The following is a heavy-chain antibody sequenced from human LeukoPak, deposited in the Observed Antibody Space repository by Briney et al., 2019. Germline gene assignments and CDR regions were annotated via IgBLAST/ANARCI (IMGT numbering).Heavy chain of an antibody. J-gene: IGHJ5*02. CDR2: IYYTGST. D-gene: IGHD2-15*01. CDR3: AREGDIVVVVADGWFDP. Sequence: SETLSLTCTVSGGSISSFYWSWIRQPPGKGLEWIGYIYYTGSTNYNSSLKCRVTISVDTSKNQFSLKLSSVTAADTAVYYCAREGDIVVVVADGWFDPWGQGTLVTVSS. V-gene: IGHV4-59*12. CDR1: GGSISSFY.